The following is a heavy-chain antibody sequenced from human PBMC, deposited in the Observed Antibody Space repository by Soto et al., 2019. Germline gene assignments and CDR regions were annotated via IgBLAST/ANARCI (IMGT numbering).Heavy chain of an antibody. Sequence: GASVKVCCKSSGYTFTSYYMHWVRQAPGQGLEWMGIINPSGGNTTYAQKFQGRVTMTRDTSTGTVYMDVSSLRSEDTAVYYCAREYCSGGSCFYYFDYWGQGTLVTVSS. CDR2: INPSGGNT. CDR1: GYTFTSYY. CDR3: AREYCSGGSCFYYFDY. J-gene: IGHJ4*02. D-gene: IGHD2-15*01. V-gene: IGHV1-46*01.